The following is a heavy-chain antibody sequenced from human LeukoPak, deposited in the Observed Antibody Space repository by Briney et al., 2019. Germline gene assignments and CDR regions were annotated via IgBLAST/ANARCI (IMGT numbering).Heavy chain of an antibody. Sequence: SGTLSLTCAVSGGSISSSHWWSWVRQPPGKGLEWIGEIYHSGSTNYNPSLKSRITISVDMSKNQFSLKLSSVTAADTAVYYCAREKKDYGDPNWYFDLWGRGTLVTVSS. CDR1: GGSISSSHW. V-gene: IGHV4-4*02. J-gene: IGHJ2*01. CDR2: IYHSGST. D-gene: IGHD4-17*01. CDR3: AREKKDYGDPNWYFDL.